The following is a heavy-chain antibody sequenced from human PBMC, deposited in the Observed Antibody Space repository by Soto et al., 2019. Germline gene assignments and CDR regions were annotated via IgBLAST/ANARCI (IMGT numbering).Heavy chain of an antibody. V-gene: IGHV3-21*01. J-gene: IGHJ4*02. CDR3: AREGIAAAGPLDY. Sequence: EVPLVESGGGLVKPGGSLRLSCAASGFTFSSYSMNWVRQAPGKGLEWVSSISSSSSYIYYADSVKGRFTISRDNAKNSLYLQMNSLRAEDTAVYYCAREGIAAAGPLDYWGQGTLVTVSS. CDR2: ISSSSSYI. D-gene: IGHD6-13*01. CDR1: GFTFSSYS.